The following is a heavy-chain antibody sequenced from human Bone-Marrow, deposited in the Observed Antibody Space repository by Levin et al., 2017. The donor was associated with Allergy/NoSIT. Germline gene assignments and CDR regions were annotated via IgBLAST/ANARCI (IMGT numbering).Heavy chain of an antibody. V-gene: IGHV5-10-1*01. D-gene: IGHD3-10*01. Sequence: GGSLRLSCKGSGYSFTSYWISWVRQMPGKGLEWMGRIDPSDSYTNYSPSFQGHVTISADKSISTAYLQWSSLKASDTAMYYCARFYGSGSYYQENDYWGQGTLVTVSS. CDR3: ARFYGSGSYYQENDY. J-gene: IGHJ4*02. CDR2: IDPSDSYT. CDR1: GYSFTSYW.